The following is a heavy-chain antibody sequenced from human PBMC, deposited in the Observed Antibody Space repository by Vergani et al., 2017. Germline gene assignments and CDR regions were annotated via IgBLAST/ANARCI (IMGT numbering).Heavy chain of an antibody. D-gene: IGHD6-6*01. CDR1: GFTFSSYA. Sequence: QVQLVESGGGVVQPGRSLRLSCAASGFTFSSYAMHWVRQAPGKGLEWVAVISYDGSNKYYADSVKGRFTISRDNSKNTLYLQMNSLRAEDTAVYYCARGSSSSGRHFDYWGQGTLVTVSS. CDR3: ARGSSSSGRHFDY. V-gene: IGHV3-30-3*01. J-gene: IGHJ4*02. CDR2: ISYDGSNK.